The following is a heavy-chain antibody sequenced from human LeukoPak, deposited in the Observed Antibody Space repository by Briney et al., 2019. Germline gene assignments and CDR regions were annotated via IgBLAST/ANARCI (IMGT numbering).Heavy chain of an antibody. V-gene: IGHV1-2*02. Sequence: ASVKVSCKASGYTFTGYYMHWVRQAPGQGLEWMGWINPNSGGTNYAQKFQGRVTMTRDTSISTAYMELSRLRSDDTAVYYCARVRSSSWAGDVWGKGTTVTVSS. D-gene: IGHD6-13*01. CDR2: INPNSGGT. CDR1: GYTFTGYY. J-gene: IGHJ6*04. CDR3: ARVRSSSWAGDV.